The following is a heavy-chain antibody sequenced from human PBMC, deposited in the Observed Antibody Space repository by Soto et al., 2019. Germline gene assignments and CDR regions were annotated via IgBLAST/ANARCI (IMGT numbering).Heavy chain of an antibody. CDR3: ARRGYSYGSEYYFDY. V-gene: IGHV4-31*03. J-gene: IGHJ4*02. CDR2: IAYTGHT. CDR1: GGSISSSGYF. D-gene: IGHD5-18*01. Sequence: QVQLQESGPGLVKPSQTLSLTCTVSGGSISSSGYFWSWIRQDPGKGLEWIASIAYTGHTYYNPSLKSRVTISVDTSNHQFSLRLRSLTAADTAVYYCARRGYSYGSEYYFDYWGQGTLVTVSP.